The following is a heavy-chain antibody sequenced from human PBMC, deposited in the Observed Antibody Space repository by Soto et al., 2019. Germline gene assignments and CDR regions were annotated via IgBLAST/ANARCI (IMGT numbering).Heavy chain of an antibody. J-gene: IGHJ4*02. CDR1: GFTVSSNY. Sequence: GGSLRLSCAASGFTVSSNYMSWVRQAPGKGLEWVSVIYSGGSTYYADSVKGRFTISRHNSKNTLYPQMNSLRAEDTAVYYCARGHRYYYDSSGPQAFDYWGQGTLVTAPQ. CDR2: IYSGGST. CDR3: ARGHRYYYDSSGPQAFDY. V-gene: IGHV3-53*04. D-gene: IGHD3-22*01.